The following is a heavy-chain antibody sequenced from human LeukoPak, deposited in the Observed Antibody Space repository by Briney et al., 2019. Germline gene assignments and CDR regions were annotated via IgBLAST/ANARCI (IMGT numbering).Heavy chain of an antibody. CDR2: ISSDGSST. J-gene: IGHJ4*02. CDR1: GFTFSSSW. D-gene: IGHD6-6*01. V-gene: IGHV3-74*01. Sequence: GGSLRLSCAASGFTFSSSWMHWVRQAPGKGLVWVSRISSDGSSTTYADSVKGRFTISRDNAKNTLYLQMNSLRAEDTAVYYCARDYYSSCVQWGQGTLVTVSS. CDR3: ARDYYSSCVQ.